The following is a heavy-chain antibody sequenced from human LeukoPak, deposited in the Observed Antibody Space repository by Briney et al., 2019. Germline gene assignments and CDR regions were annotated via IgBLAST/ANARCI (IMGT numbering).Heavy chain of an antibody. D-gene: IGHD3-16*02. J-gene: IGHJ4*02. CDR3: ARGPMGVRLGELSFAAVDY. CDR1: GYTFTSYA. CDR2: INTNTGNP. Sequence: ASVKVSCKASGYTFTSYAMNWVRQAPGQGLEWMGWINTNTGNPTYAQGFTGRFVFSLDTSVSTAYLQISSLKAEDTAVYYCARGPMGVRLGELSFAAVDYWGRGTLVTVSS. V-gene: IGHV7-4-1*02.